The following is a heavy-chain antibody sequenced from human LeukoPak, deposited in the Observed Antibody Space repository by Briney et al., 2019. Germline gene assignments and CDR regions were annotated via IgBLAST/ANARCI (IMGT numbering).Heavy chain of an antibody. Sequence: PGGSLRLSCSASGFTFSDHHMAWVRQAPGRGLEWVGRIRKKANRYTTEYPESVKGRFTLSRHDSKNSLYLQMNSLKTEDTAVYYCARIRTNWNFDYWGQGTLVTVSS. CDR1: GFTFSDHH. CDR2: IRKKANRYTT. CDR3: ARIRTNWNFDY. V-gene: IGHV3-72*01. J-gene: IGHJ4*02. D-gene: IGHD1-20*01.